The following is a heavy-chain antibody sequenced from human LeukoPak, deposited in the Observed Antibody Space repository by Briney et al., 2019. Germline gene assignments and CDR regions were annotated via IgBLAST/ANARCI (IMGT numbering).Heavy chain of an antibody. CDR1: GYIFTDYY. J-gene: IGHJ5*02. CDR2: INPNSGGT. CDR3: AREGNYGSGSYYNDWFDP. Sequence: ASVKVSCKASGYIFTDYYMHWVRQAPGQELGWMGRINPNSGGTNYAQKFQGRVTMTRDTSTSTVYMELSSLRSEDTAVYYCAREGNYGSGSYYNDWFDPWGQGTLVTVSS. D-gene: IGHD3-10*01. V-gene: IGHV1/OR15-1*04.